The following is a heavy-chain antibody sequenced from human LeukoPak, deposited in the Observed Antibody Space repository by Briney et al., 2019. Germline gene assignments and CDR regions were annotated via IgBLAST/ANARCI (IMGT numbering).Heavy chain of an antibody. D-gene: IGHD6-19*01. J-gene: IGHJ3*02. CDR2: IYYSGST. V-gene: IGHV4-39*07. CDR1: GGSISSSSHY. CDR3: VREGWQWLVHAFDI. Sequence: SETLSLTCTVSGGSISSSSHYWGWIRQPPGKGLEWIGNIYYSGSTYYKLSLKSRVTISVDTSKNQFSLKLSSVTAADTAVYYCVREGWQWLVHAFDIWGQGTMVTGSS.